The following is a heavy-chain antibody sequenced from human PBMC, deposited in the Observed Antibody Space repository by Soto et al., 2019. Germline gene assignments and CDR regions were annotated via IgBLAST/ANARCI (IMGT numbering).Heavy chain of an antibody. D-gene: IGHD2-8*01. CDR3: ARRWGYAIDY. Sequence: QVQLQESGPGLVKPSETLSLTCTVSGGSISSYYWSWIRHPPGKGLEWIGYIYYSGSTNYNPSLKSRVTISVDTSKNQFSLKLSSVTAADTAVYYCARRWGYAIDYWGQGTLVTVSS. CDR1: GGSISSYY. J-gene: IGHJ4*02. V-gene: IGHV4-59*08. CDR2: IYYSGST.